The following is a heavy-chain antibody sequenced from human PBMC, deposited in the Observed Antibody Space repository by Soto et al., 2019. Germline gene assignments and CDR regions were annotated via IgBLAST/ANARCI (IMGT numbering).Heavy chain of an antibody. CDR3: AILILVVVTATHDY. D-gene: IGHD2-21*02. CDR1: GFTFSSYA. CDR2: ISGSGGST. J-gene: IGHJ4*02. Sequence: EVQLLESGGGLVQPGGSLRLSCAASGFTFSSYAMSWVRQAPGKGLEWVSAISGSGGSTYYADSVKGRFTISRDNSKNTLYLQMNSLRAEDTAVYYCAILILVVVTATHDYWGQGTLVTVSS. V-gene: IGHV3-23*01.